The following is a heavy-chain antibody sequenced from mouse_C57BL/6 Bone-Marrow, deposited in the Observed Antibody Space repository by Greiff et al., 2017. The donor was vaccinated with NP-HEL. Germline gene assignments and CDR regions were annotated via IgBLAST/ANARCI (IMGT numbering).Heavy chain of an antibody. J-gene: IGHJ4*01. D-gene: IGHD2-5*01. CDR1: GYTFTSYW. V-gene: IGHV1-59*01. CDR3: ARSYSNPYAMDY. Sequence: QVQLQQPGAELVRPGTSVKLSCKASGYTFTSYWMHWVKQRPGQGLEWIGVIDPSDSYTNYNQKFKGKATLTVDTSSSTAYMQLSSLTSEDSAVYYCARSYSNPYAMDYWGQGTSVTVSS. CDR2: IDPSDSYT.